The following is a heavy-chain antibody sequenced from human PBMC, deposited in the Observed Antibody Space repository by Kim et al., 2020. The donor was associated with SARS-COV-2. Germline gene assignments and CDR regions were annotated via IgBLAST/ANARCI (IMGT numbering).Heavy chain of an antibody. CDR1: GFTFSSYW. Sequence: GGSLRLSCAASGFTFSSYWMSWVRQAPGKGLEWVANIKQDGSEKYYVDSVKGRFTISRDNAKNSLYLQMNSLRAEDTAVYYCATQEGWIDYYDSSGYYYWGQGTLVTVSS. CDR2: IKQDGSEK. J-gene: IGHJ4*02. V-gene: IGHV3-7*03. D-gene: IGHD3-22*01. CDR3: ATQEGWIDYYDSSGYYY.